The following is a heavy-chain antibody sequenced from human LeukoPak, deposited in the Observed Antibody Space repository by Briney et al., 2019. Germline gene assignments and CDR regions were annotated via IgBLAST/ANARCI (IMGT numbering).Heavy chain of an antibody. CDR2: ISNSGGTT. CDR3: AKARITTVTFSQVVY. D-gene: IGHD4-17*01. J-gene: IGHJ4*02. Sequence: PGGSLRLSCAASGFTFSSYAMSWVRQAPGKGLEWVSTISNSGGTTYYADSVKGRFTISRDDSENTLYLQMNSLRAEDTAVYYCAKARITTVTFSQVVYWGQGTLVTVSS. CDR1: GFTFSSYA. V-gene: IGHV3-23*01.